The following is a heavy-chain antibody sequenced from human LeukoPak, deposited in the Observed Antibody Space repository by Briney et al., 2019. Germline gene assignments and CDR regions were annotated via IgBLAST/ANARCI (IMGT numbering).Heavy chain of an antibody. CDR2: IFPGDFDT. CDR3: VKNWDYASDI. CDR1: GYTFTSYW. V-gene: IGHV5-51*01. D-gene: IGHD7-27*01. J-gene: IGHJ3*02. Sequence: GESLKISCQASGYTFTSYWIGWVRQTPGKGLEWMGIIFPGDFDTEYSPSFQGQVNISADKSISTAYLQWNSLKASDTAMYYCVKNWDYASDIWGQGTMVTVSS.